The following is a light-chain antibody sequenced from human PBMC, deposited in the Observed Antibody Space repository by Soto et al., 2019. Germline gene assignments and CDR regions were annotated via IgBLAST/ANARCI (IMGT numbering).Light chain of an antibody. J-gene: IGLJ2*01. V-gene: IGLV1-51*02. Sequence: QSVLTQPPSVSAAAGQKVTISCSGSSSNIGSDYVSWYQQLPGTAPTLLIYENNKRPSGIPDRFSGSKSGTSATLGITGLQTGDEADYYCAAWDKSLSGGVFGGGTKLTVL. CDR2: ENN. CDR3: AAWDKSLSGGV. CDR1: SSNIGSDY.